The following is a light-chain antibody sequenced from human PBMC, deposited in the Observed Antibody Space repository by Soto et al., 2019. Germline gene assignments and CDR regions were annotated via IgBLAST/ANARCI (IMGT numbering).Light chain of an antibody. CDR2: DAS. CDR3: QQRSNWPT. V-gene: IGKV3-11*01. J-gene: IGKJ2*01. Sequence: EIVLTQSPATLSLSPGERATLSCRASQSVSSYLAWYQQKPGQAPRLLIYDASNRATGIPPRFSGGGSGTDFTLTISSLEPEDFAVYYCQQRSNWPTFGQGTKLEIK. CDR1: QSVSSY.